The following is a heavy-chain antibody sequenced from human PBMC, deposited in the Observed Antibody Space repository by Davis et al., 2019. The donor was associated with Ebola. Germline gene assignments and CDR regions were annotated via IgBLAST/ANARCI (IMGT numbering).Heavy chain of an antibody. CDR3: VREDHEWHHPSFRFDL. Sequence: PSETLSLTCSVSGGSLNSSAYYWGWVRQPPGKGLEWVGYMYYMGSTIYNPSLKNRVVISADTSKDQFSLTLKAVTAEDTALYFCVREDHEWHHPSFRFDLWGRGTRVTVSS. D-gene: IGHD2-2*01. CDR2: MYYMGST. V-gene: IGHV4-61*08. CDR1: GGSLNSSAYY. J-gene: IGHJ2*01.